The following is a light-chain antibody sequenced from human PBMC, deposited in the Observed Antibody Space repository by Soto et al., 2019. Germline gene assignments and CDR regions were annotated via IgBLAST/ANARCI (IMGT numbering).Light chain of an antibody. CDR1: SSDVGGYNY. V-gene: IGLV2-14*01. J-gene: IGLJ1*01. CDR3: SSYTGSSTSR. CDR2: DVS. Sequence: QSALTQPASVSGSPGQSITISCTGTSSDVGGYNYVSWYQQHPGKAPKLMIYDVSNRPSGVSNRFSGSKSGNTASLTISGLQAEDEADYYCSSYTGSSTSRFGTGTKVTVL.